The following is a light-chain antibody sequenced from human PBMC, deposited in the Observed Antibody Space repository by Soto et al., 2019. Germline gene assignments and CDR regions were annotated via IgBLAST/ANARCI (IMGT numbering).Light chain of an antibody. CDR3: NSYTSSSSV. V-gene: IGLV2-14*01. J-gene: IGLJ1*01. CDR1: SSDVGGYNY. Sequence: QSALTQPASVSGSPGQSITISCTGTSSDVGGYNYVSWYQQHPGKAPKLIIYEVSNRPPGVSNRFSGSKSANTASLTISGLQAEDEADYYCNSYTSSSSVFGTGTKVTVL. CDR2: EVS.